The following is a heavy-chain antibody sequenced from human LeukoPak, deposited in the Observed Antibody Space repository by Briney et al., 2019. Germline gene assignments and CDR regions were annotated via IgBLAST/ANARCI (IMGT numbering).Heavy chain of an antibody. CDR2: INPSGGST. V-gene: IGHV1-46*01. CDR1: GYTFTRYY. CDR3: ARDMDTAMATFGD. Sequence: ASVTVSCKASGYTFTRYYMHWVRQAPRQGLEWMGIINPSGGSTSYAQKFQGRVTMTRDTSTSRVYMELSSLRAEDTAVYYCARDMDTAMATFGDWGQGTLVTVSS. D-gene: IGHD5-18*01. J-gene: IGHJ4*02.